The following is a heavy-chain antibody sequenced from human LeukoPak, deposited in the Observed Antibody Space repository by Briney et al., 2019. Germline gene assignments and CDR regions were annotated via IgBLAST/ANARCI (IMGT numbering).Heavy chain of an antibody. D-gene: IGHD3-10*01. CDR2: IYYSGTS. V-gene: IGHV4-59*01. Sequence: SETLSLTRTISGGSINDYFWSWIRQPPGKGLEWIGYIYYSGTSNYNPSLKSRVTISLDTSKNQFSLKLASVTAADTAVYYCATGRYYYGSEYWGQGTLFTVSS. CDR3: ATGRYYYGSEY. J-gene: IGHJ4*02. CDR1: GGSINDYF.